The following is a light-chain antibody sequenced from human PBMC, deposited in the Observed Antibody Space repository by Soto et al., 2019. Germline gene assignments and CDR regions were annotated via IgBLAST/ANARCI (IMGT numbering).Light chain of an antibody. CDR1: QSVSSY. J-gene: IGKJ5*01. CDR2: DAY. V-gene: IGKV3-11*01. CDR3: QQRSNWPIT. Sequence: EIVLTQSPATLSLSPGERATLSCRASQSVSSYLAWYQQKPGQAPRLLIYDAYTRATGIPARFSGSGSGTDYTLTISSLDPEDFAVYYCQQRSNWPITFGQGTRLEIK.